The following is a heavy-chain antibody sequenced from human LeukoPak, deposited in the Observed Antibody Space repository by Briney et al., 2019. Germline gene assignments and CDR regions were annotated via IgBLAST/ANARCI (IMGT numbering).Heavy chain of an antibody. CDR1: GGSFSGYY. D-gene: IGHD3-3*01. J-gene: IGHJ4*02. V-gene: IGHV4-34*01. CDR2: INHSGST. Sequence: PSETLSLTCAVYGGSFSGYYWSWLRQPPGKGLEWIGEINHSGSTNYNPSLKSRVTISVDRSKNQFSLKLSSVTAADTAVYYCARGPIWSGNRGFDYWGQGTLVTVSS. CDR3: ARGPIWSGNRGFDY.